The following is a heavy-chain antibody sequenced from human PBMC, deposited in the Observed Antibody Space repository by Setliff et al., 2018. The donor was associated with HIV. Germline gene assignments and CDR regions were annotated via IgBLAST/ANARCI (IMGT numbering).Heavy chain of an antibody. CDR3: AASYGSSWFGPFDY. CDR2: LYSSGRT. J-gene: IGHJ4*02. D-gene: IGHD6-13*01. CDR1: GASVSSGTYS. V-gene: IGHV4-39*01. Sequence: SETLSLTCSVSGASVSSGTYSWGWIRQPPGKGLEWIGSLYSSGRTFFKSSLRSRVTISVDTSRYQFSLRLDSSTAADTAIYFCAASYGSSWFGPFDYWGQGTLVTVSS.